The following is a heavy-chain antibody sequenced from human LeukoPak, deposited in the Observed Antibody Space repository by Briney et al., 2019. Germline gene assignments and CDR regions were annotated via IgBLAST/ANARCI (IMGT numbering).Heavy chain of an antibody. V-gene: IGHV1-18*01. D-gene: IGHD5-18*01. CDR3: AIVAVDTFRFDY. CDR1: GYTFTSYG. Sequence: ASVKVSCKASGYTFTSYGISWVRQAPGQGLEWMGWISAYNGNTIYAQKFQGRVTMTEDTSTDTAYMELSSLRSEDTAVYYCAIVAVDTFRFDYWGQGTLVTVSS. J-gene: IGHJ4*02. CDR2: ISAYNGNT.